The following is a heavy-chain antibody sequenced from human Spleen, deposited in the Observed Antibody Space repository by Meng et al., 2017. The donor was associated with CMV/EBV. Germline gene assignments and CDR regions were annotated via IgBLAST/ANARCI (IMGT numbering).Heavy chain of an antibody. CDR2: INPSGGST. V-gene: IGHV1-46*01. Sequence: TSYYMHGVRQAPGQGLEWMGIINPSGGSTSYAQKFQGRVTMTRDTSTSTVYMELSSLRSEDTAVYYCAREQQFFVVVPAAISYGMDVWGQGTMVTVSS. CDR3: AREQQFFVVVPAAISYGMDV. J-gene: IGHJ6*02. D-gene: IGHD2-2*01. CDR1: TSYY.